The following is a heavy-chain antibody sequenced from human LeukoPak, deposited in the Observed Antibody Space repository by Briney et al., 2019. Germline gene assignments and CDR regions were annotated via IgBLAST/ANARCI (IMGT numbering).Heavy chain of an antibody. D-gene: IGHD4-17*01. Sequence: SETLSLTCTVSGDSISSGGYYWSWIRQHPGKGLEWIGYIYHSGSTYYNPSLKSRVTILVDTSKNQFSLKLSSVTAADTAVYYCARGQGTVPTRLGYFDLWGRGTLVTVSS. J-gene: IGHJ2*01. CDR1: GDSISSGGYY. V-gene: IGHV4-31*03. CDR3: ARGQGTVPTRLGYFDL. CDR2: IYHSGST.